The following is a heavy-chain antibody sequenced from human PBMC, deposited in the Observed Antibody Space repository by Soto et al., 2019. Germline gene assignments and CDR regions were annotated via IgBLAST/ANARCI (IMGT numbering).Heavy chain of an antibody. Sequence: QVQLVESGGGVVQPGRSLRLSCAASGFTFSSYAMHWVRQAPGKGLEWVAVISYDGSNKYYADSVKGRFTISRDNSKNAHYLQMSSLRAEDTAVYDSARDSRQIGLQDYYDGSGYAPGDYWGQGTLVTVSS. CDR2: ISYDGSNK. J-gene: IGHJ4*02. CDR3: ARDSRQIGLQDYYDGSGYAPGDY. CDR1: GFTFSSYA. V-gene: IGHV3-30-3*01. D-gene: IGHD3-22*01.